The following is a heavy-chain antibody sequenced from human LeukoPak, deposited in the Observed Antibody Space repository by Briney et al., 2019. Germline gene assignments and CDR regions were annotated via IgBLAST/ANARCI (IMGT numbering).Heavy chain of an antibody. Sequence: SETLSLTCAVYGESFSGHYWSWIRQPPGKGLEWIAEINDSGDTKYNPSLESRVTISVDTSKNQFSLKLNSVTAADTAVYYCARDRKAIFGLVSADNWFDPWGQGTLVTVSS. J-gene: IGHJ5*02. CDR2: INDSGDT. D-gene: IGHD3/OR15-3a*01. CDR3: ARDRKAIFGLVSADNWFDP. V-gene: IGHV4-34*01. CDR1: GESFSGHY.